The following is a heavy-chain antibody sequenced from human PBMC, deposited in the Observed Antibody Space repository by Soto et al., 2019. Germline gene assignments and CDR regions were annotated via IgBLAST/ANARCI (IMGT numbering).Heavy chain of an antibody. D-gene: IGHD3-3*01. Sequence: ASVKVSCKASGYTFTSYAMHWVRQAPGQRLEWMGWINAGNGNTKYSQKFQGRVTITRDTSASTAYMELSSLRFEDTAVYYCARDPRGFDGMDVWGQGTTVTVS. CDR2: INAGNGNT. J-gene: IGHJ6*02. V-gene: IGHV1-3*01. CDR1: GYTFTSYA. CDR3: ARDPRGFDGMDV.